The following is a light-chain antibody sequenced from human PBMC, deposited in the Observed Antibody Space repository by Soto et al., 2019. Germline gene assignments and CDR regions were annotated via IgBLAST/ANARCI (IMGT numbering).Light chain of an antibody. CDR1: QIINTW. V-gene: IGKV1-5*03. CDR2: RAS. Sequence: DIQMTQSPSSLSASVGDRVTITCRASQIINTWLAWYQQKPGKAPKLLIYRASNLVNGVPSRFRGTGAATEFTLTISSLQPDDFSIYYCQRYETYSGTFGPGTKVDL. J-gene: IGKJ3*01. CDR3: QRYETYSGT.